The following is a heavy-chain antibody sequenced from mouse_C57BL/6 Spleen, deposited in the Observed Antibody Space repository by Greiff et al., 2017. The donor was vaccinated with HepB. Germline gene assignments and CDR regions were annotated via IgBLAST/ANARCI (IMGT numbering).Heavy chain of an antibody. V-gene: IGHV5-6*01. CDR1: GFTFSSYG. CDR2: ISSGGSYT. J-gene: IGHJ1*03. D-gene: IGHD2-1*01. Sequence: VQLKESGGDLVKPGGSLKLSCAASGFTFSSYGMSWVRQTPDKRLEWVATISSGGSYTYYPDNVKGRFTISRDNAKNTLYLQMSSLKSEDTAMYYCARQGMIYYGNYEGYFDVWGTGTTVTVSS. CDR3: ARQGMIYYGNYEGYFDV.